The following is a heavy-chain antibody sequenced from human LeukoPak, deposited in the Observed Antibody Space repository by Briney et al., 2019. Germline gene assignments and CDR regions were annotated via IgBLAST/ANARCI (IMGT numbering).Heavy chain of an antibody. Sequence: GGSLRLSCGASGFTFSRYWMTWVRQAPGKGLEWVANINEDGRKKNYVDSVKGRFTISRDDTDNSLYLQMNSLRAEDTAVYYCAREGTELNDAFDIWGQGTMVTVSS. V-gene: IGHV3-7*01. J-gene: IGHJ3*02. CDR3: AREGTELNDAFDI. CDR2: INEDGRKK. D-gene: IGHD1-7*01. CDR1: GFTFSRYW.